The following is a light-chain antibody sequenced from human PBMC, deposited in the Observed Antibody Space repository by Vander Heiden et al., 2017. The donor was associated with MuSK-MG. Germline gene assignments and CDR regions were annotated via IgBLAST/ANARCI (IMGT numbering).Light chain of an antibody. J-gene: IGKJ2*01. CDR3: QQSDSTPQT. V-gene: IGKV1-39*01. Sequence: DIQMTQSPSSLSASVGDRVTITCRASRSIRSYLNWYQQKPGKAPKLLIYGASSLHSGVPSRFSGSESGTDFTLTISRLQPEDFATYFCQQSDSTPQTFGQGTKLEIK. CDR2: GAS. CDR1: RSIRSY.